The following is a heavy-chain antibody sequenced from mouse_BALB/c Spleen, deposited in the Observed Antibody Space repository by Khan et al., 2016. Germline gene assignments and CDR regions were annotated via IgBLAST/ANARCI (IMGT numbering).Heavy chain of an antibody. V-gene: IGHV3-8*02. Sequence: EVQLVESGPSLVKLSQTLSLTCSVTGDSITSGYWNWIRKFPGNKLEYMGYISHSGSTYYNPSLKSRISITRDTSKNQYYLQLNSVTTEDTATYYCARYGGSTYVRGMDYWGQGTSDTVSS. CDR3: ARYGGSTYVRGMDY. D-gene: IGHD1-1*01. CDR2: ISHSGST. CDR1: GDSITSGY. J-gene: IGHJ4*01.